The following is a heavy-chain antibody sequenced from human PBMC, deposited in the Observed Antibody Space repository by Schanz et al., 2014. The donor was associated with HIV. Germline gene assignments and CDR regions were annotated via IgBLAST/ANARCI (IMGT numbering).Heavy chain of an antibody. Sequence: QVQLVQSGAGVKKPGASVRVSCRASGYTFSSNDIHWVRQASGQGLEWVGWMNPRSGNTGYAQRFQGRVTVTMSTSKRTIYMELSGLTSEDTAVYFCARGPDYSSASYKFDYWGQGTPVSVYS. CDR1: GYTFSSND. D-gene: IGHD4-4*01. CDR3: ARGPDYSSASYKFDY. CDR2: MNPRSGNT. V-gene: IGHV1-8*02. J-gene: IGHJ4*02.